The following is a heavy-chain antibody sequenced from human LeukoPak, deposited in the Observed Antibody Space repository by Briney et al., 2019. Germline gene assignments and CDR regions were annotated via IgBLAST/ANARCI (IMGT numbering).Heavy chain of an antibody. D-gene: IGHD3-9*01. J-gene: IGHJ4*02. V-gene: IGHV3-30*04. CDR3: ARRGGYFDCFDY. Sequence: GRSLRLSCAASGFTFSSYAMHWVRQAPGKGLEWVAVISYDGSNKYYADSVKGRFTISRDNSKNTLYLQMNSLRAEDTAVYYCARRGGYFDCFDYWGQGTLVTVSS. CDR2: ISYDGSNK. CDR1: GFTFSSYA.